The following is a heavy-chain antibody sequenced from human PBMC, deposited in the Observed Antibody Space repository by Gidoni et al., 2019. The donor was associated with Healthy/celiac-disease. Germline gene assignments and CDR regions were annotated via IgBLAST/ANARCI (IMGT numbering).Heavy chain of an antibody. V-gene: IGHV3-15*07. D-gene: IGHD2-8*01. CDR1: GFTFSNAW. CDR3: TTDLISLSDCTNGVCGPY. Sequence: EVQLVESGGGLVKPGGSLRLSCAASGFTFSNAWMNWVRQAPGKGLEWVGRIKSKTDGGTTDYAAPVKGRFTISRDDSKNTLYLQMNSLKTEDTAVYYCTTDLISLSDCTNGVCGPYWGQGTLVTVSS. J-gene: IGHJ4*02. CDR2: IKSKTDGGTT.